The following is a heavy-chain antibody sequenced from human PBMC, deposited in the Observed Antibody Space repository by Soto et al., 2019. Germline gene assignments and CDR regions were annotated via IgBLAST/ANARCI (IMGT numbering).Heavy chain of an antibody. D-gene: IGHD2-15*01. CDR3: ARVPSSSGRAHFDY. CDR2: ISYDGSNK. CDR1: GFTFSSYA. V-gene: IGHV3-30-3*01. J-gene: IGHJ4*02. Sequence: QVQLVESGGGVVQPGRSLRLSCAASGFTFSSYAMHWVRQAPGKGLEWVAVISYDGSNKYYADSVKGRFTISRDNSKNTLYVQMNRLRAEDTAVYYWARVPSSSGRAHFDYWGQGTLVTVSS.